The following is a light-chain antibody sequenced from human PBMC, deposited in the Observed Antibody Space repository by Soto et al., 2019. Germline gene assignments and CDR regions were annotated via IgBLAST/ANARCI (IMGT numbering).Light chain of an antibody. CDR1: SSDVGSYNR. Sequence: QSALTQPPSVSGSPGQSVTISCTGTSSDVGSYNRVSWYQQSPGTAPKLMIYEVSNRPSGVSDRFSGSKSGNTASLTISGLQAEDEADYYCSLYTTGSTFVFGTGTKLTVL. CDR3: SLYTTGSTFV. J-gene: IGLJ1*01. CDR2: EVS. V-gene: IGLV2-18*01.